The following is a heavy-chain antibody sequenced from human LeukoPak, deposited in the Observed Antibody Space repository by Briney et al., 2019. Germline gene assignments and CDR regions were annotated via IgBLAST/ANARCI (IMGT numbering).Heavy chain of an antibody. J-gene: IGHJ6*04. CDR3: ARAIRMVRGVIPFYYGMDV. CDR2: IYYSGST. V-gene: IGHV4-61*01. Sequence: SETLSLTCTVSGGSVSSGSYYWTWIRQPPGEGLEWIGYIYYSGSTNYNPSLKSRVIISVDTSKNQFSLKLSSVTAADTAVYYCARAIRMVRGVIPFYYGMDVWGKGTTVTVSS. D-gene: IGHD3-10*01. CDR1: GGSVSSGSYY.